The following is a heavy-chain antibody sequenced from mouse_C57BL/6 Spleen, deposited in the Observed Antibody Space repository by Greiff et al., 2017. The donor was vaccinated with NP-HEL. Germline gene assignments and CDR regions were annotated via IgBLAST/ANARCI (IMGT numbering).Heavy chain of an antibody. CDR1: GYTFTDYY. D-gene: IGHD3-1*01. Sequence: EVQLQQSRPELVKPGASVKISCKASGYTFTDYYMNWVKQSHGKSLEWIGDINPNNGGTSYNQKFKGKATLTVDKSSSTAYMELRSLTSEDSAVYYCARSGSNYFDYWGQGTTLTVSS. V-gene: IGHV1-26*01. CDR2: INPNNGGT. J-gene: IGHJ2*01. CDR3: ARSGSNYFDY.